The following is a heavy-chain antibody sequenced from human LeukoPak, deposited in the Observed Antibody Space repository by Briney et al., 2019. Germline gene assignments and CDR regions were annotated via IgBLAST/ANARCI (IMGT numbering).Heavy chain of an antibody. CDR1: GGSISSSSRY. CDR3: ARVGYDNRITMVRGVMDV. D-gene: IGHD3-10*01. CDR2: IYYSGDT. J-gene: IGHJ6*04. V-gene: IGHV4-39*07. Sequence: SETLSLTCTVSGGSISSSSRYWGWIRQTPGKGLEWIGSIYYSGDTYYNPSLKSRVTISVDTSKNQFSLKLSSVTAADTAVYYCARVGYDNRITMVRGVMDVWGKGTTVTVSS.